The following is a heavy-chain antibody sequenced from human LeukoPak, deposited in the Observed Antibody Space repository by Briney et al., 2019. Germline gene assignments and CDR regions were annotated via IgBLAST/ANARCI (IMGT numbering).Heavy chain of an antibody. V-gene: IGHV4-34*01. D-gene: IGHD6-19*01. CDR2: INHSGST. Sequence: SETLSLTCAVYGGSFSGYYWSWIRQPPGKGLEWIGEINHSGSTNYNPSLKSRVTISVDTSKNQFSLKLSSVTAADTAAYYCARGRGAVAGIFDYWGQGTLVTVSS. J-gene: IGHJ4*02. CDR1: GGSFSGYY. CDR3: ARGRGAVAGIFDY.